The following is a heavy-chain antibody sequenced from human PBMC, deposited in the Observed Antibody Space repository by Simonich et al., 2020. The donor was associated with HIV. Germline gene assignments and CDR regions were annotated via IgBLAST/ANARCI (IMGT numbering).Heavy chain of an antibody. CDR2: INHSGST. J-gene: IGHJ3*02. V-gene: IGHV4-34*01. CDR3: ARGRYSSSSHDVFDS. Sequence: QVQLQQWGAGLLKPSETLSLSCAVYGGSFNTYYWSWIRQPPGKGLEWIGEINHSGSTYYNPSLKSRVTISVDTSKNQFSLKLSSVTAADTAVYYCARGRYSSSSHDVFDSWGQGTMVTVSS. CDR1: GGSFNTYY. D-gene: IGHD6-13*01.